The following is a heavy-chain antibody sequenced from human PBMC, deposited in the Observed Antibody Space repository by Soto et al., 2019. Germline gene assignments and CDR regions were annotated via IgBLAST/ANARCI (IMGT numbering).Heavy chain of an antibody. D-gene: IGHD6-19*01. Sequence: VSCRDGGRTSITSGIGSAGQAPRQGLEWMGRIIPIFATANSAQKCQGRGTISADESTSTAYMGLSSLRSEDTVVYYCASSSGWYHYSYYGRDVWGQGTTVTVSS. V-gene: IGHV1-69*01. CDR1: GRTSITSG. CDR2: IIPIFATA. J-gene: IGHJ6*01. CDR3: ASSSGWYHYSYYGRDV.